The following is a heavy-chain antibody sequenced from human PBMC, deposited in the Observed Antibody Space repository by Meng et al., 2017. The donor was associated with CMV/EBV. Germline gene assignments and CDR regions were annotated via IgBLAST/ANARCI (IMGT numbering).Heavy chain of an antibody. V-gene: IGHV1-2*02. Sequence: ASVKVSCKASGYRFTGYYVHWVRQAPGQGPDWMGWTNPKRGDSQFAQNFQGRVSMTRDTSISTFFMELNRLTSDDTAVYYCARDPGRPGTHWYFDLWGRGTLVTVSS. CDR1: GYRFTGYY. CDR2: TNPKRGDS. CDR3: ARDPGRPGTHWYFDL. J-gene: IGHJ2*01. D-gene: IGHD1-7*01.